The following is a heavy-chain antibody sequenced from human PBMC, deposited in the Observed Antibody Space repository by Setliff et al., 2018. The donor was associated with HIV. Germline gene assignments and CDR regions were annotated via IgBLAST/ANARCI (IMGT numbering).Heavy chain of an antibody. V-gene: IGHV3-20*04. CDR1: GFTFDDYG. J-gene: IGHJ4*02. CDR2: IGWNGGTT. CDR3: ARIVYYDSNLDH. Sequence: SLRLSCAVSGFTFDDYGMSWVRQAPGKGLEWVSGIGWNGGTTGYADSVKGRFTISRDNAKKSLFLQMNSLRAEDTALYYCARIVYYDSNLDHWGQGTLVTVSS. D-gene: IGHD3-22*01.